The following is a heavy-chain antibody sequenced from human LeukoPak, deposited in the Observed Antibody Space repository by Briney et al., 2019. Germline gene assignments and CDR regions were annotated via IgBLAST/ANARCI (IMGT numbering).Heavy chain of an antibody. V-gene: IGHV3-30-3*01. CDR2: ISYDGSNK. D-gene: IGHD3-10*01. CDR1: GFTFSNAW. Sequence: GSLRLSCAASGFTFSNAWMTWVRQAPGKGLEWVAVISYDGSNKYYADSVKGRFTISRDNSKNTLYLQMNSLRAEDTAVYYCARVPGRGRNYFDYWGQGTLVTVSS. J-gene: IGHJ4*02. CDR3: ARVPGRGRNYFDY.